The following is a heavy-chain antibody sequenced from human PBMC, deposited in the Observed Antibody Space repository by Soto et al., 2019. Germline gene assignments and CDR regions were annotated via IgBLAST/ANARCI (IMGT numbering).Heavy chain of an antibody. CDR2: ISGSGGST. CDR3: AKDLTSDSSGYWPYGMDV. Sequence: GGSLRLSCAASGFTFSSYAMSWVRQAPGKGLEWVSAISGSGGSTYYADSVKGRFTISRDNSKNTLYLQMNSLRAEDTAVYCCAKDLTSDSSGYWPYGMDVWGQGTTVTVSS. CDR1: GFTFSSYA. V-gene: IGHV3-23*01. J-gene: IGHJ6*02. D-gene: IGHD3-22*01.